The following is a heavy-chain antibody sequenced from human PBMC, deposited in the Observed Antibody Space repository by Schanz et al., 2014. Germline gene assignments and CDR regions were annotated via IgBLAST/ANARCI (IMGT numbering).Heavy chain of an antibody. D-gene: IGHD5-12*01. CDR3: ARGDISGYNGGLMDT. CDR2: IYHSGRT. Sequence: QVQLQESGPGLVKPSGTLSLTCAVSGDSITSNRWWSWVRQPPGKGLEWIGEIYHSGRTNYDPSLKSRVTISVDNSNNQLSRKVSSVTAADTAIYYCARGDISGYNGGLMDTWGQGTLVTVSS. V-gene: IGHV4-4*02. CDR1: GDSITSNRW. J-gene: IGHJ5*02.